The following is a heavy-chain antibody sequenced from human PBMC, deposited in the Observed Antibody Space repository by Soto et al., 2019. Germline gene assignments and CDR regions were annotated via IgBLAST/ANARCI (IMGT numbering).Heavy chain of an antibody. CDR1: GFTFDDYT. CDR3: AKEAIEDYDSSGYSLLDY. D-gene: IGHD3-22*01. V-gene: IGHV3-43*01. CDR2: VSWDGGST. Sequence: GGSLRLSCAASGFTFDDYTMHWVRQAPGKGLEWVSLVSWDGGSTYYADSVKGRFTISRDNSKNSLYLQMNSLRTEDTALYYCAKEAIEDYDSSGYSLLDYWGQGTLVTVSS. J-gene: IGHJ4*02.